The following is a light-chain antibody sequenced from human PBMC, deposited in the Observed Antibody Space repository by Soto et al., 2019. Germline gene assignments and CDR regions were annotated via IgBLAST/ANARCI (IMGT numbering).Light chain of an antibody. Sequence: QSVLTQPASVSGSPGQSITISCTGTSSDIGGYNYVSWYQHHPGKAPKLLIYEVTNRPSGVSNRFSGSKSGNTASLTISGLQAEDVAVYYCNSYTSSSTRVFGGGTKLTVL. CDR2: EVT. J-gene: IGLJ2*01. V-gene: IGLV2-14*01. CDR3: NSYTSSSTRV. CDR1: SSDIGGYNY.